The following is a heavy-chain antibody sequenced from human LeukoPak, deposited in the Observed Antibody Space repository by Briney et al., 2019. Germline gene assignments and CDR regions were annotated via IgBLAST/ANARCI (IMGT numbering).Heavy chain of an antibody. CDR2: INHSGST. J-gene: IGHJ4*02. CDR1: GGSFSGYY. Sequence: SETLSLTCAVYGGSFSGYYWSWIRQPPGKGLEWIGEINHSGSTNYNSSLKSRVTISVDTSKNQFSLKLSSVTAADTAVYYCARHGRIAARTRGLFDYWGQGTLVTVSS. D-gene: IGHD6-6*01. V-gene: IGHV4-34*01. CDR3: ARHGRIAARTRGLFDY.